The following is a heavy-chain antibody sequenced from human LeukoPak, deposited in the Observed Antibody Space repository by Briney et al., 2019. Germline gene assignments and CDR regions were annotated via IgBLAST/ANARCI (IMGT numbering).Heavy chain of an antibody. CDR2: IRYVGSNK. D-gene: IGHD1-26*01. V-gene: IGHV3-30*02. CDR3: AKEGESGSLYYYYYYMDV. CDR1: GFTFSSYG. Sequence: PGGSLRLSCAASGFTFSSYGMHWVRQAPGKGLEWVAFIRYVGSNKYYADSVKGRFTISRDNSKNTLYLQMNSLRAEDTAVYYCAKEGESGSLYYYYYYMDVWGKGTTVTVSS. J-gene: IGHJ6*03.